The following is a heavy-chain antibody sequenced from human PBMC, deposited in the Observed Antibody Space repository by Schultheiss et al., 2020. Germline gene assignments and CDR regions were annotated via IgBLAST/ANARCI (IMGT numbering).Heavy chain of an antibody. CDR2: INHSGST. D-gene: IGHD3-22*01. V-gene: IGHV4-34*01. Sequence: SETLSLTCAVYGGSFSGYYWSWIRQPPGKGLEWIGEINHSGSTNYNPSLKSRVTISVDTSKNQFSLKLSSVTAADTAVYYCARSTYYYDRGWFDPWGQGTLVTGYS. CDR1: GGSFSGYY. J-gene: IGHJ5*02. CDR3: ARSTYYYDRGWFDP.